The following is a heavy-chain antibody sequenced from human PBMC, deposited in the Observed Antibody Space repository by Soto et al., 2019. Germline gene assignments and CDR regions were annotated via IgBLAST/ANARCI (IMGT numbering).Heavy chain of an antibody. CDR1: GFTFSSYA. CDR2: ISGSGGST. V-gene: IGHV3-23*01. D-gene: IGHD2-15*01. J-gene: IGHJ6*02. CDR3: ARGEPIIVVVVAALGSKVGEYGMDV. Sequence: EVQLLESGGGLVQPGGSLRLSCAASGFTFSSYAMSWVRQAPGKGLEWVSAISGSGGSTYYADSVKGRFTISRDNSKNTLYLQMNSLRAEDTAVYYCARGEPIIVVVVAALGSKVGEYGMDVWGQGTTVTVSS.